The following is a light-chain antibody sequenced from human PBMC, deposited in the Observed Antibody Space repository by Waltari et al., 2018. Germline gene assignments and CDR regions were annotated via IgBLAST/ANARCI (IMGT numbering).Light chain of an antibody. Sequence: DIQMTQSPSTLSASVGDRVTITCRASQNLNNWLAWYQQKPGKAPTLLIYTVSTLESGVPSRFSGSASGTEFTLTIDSLQPDDFATYYCQQYNTYPRTFGQGTKVEIK. V-gene: IGKV1-5*03. J-gene: IGKJ1*01. CDR1: QNLNNW. CDR2: TVS. CDR3: QQYNTYPRT.